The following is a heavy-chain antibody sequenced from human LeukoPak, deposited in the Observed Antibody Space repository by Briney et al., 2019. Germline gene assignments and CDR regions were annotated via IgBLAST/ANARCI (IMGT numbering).Heavy chain of an antibody. CDR2: ISGSGGST. J-gene: IGHJ4*02. V-gene: IGHV3-23*01. CDR3: ARGITAASGVFDY. Sequence: PGGSLRLSCAASGFTFSSYAMSWVRQAPGKGLEWVSAISGSGGSTYYADSVKGRFTISRDNSKNTLYLQMNSLRAEDTAVYYCARGITAASGVFDYWGQGTLVTVSS. CDR1: GFTFSSYA. D-gene: IGHD6-13*01.